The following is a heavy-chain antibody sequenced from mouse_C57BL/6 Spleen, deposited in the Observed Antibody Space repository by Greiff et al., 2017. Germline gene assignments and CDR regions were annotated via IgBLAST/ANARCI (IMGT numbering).Heavy chain of an antibody. CDR2: IYPGDGDT. D-gene: IGHD3-3*01. CDR3: ARLGGPEGYFDY. Sequence: VQLQQSGAELVKPGASVKISCKASGYAFSSYWMNWVKQRPGKGLEWIGQIYPGDGDTNYNGKFKGKATLTADKSSSTAYMQLSSLTSEDSAVYFCARLGGPEGYFDYWGQGTTLTVSS. CDR1: GYAFSSYW. V-gene: IGHV1-80*01. J-gene: IGHJ2*01.